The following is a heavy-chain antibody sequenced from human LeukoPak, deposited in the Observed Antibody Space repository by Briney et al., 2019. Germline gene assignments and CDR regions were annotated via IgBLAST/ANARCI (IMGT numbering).Heavy chain of an antibody. J-gene: IGHJ4*02. CDR2: ISGSGGST. CDR3: AKDHSYDSRGYGVPFAY. CDR1: GFTFSSYA. V-gene: IGHV3-23*01. Sequence: GGSLRLSCAASGFTFSSYAMSWVRQAPGKGLEWVSAISGSGGSTYYADSVKGRFTISRDNSKNTLYLQMNSLRAEDTAVYYCAKDHSYDSRGYGVPFAYGAQGPLVTVPS. D-gene: IGHD3-22*01.